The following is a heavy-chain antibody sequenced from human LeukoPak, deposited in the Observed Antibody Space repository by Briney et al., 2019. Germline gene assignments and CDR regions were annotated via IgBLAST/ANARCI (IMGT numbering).Heavy chain of an antibody. CDR2: ISAYNGHT. D-gene: IGHD5-18*01. Sequence: ASVKVSCKTSGYTFTSYGINWVRRAPGQGLEWMGWISAYNGHTNYAQKLQGRVTMTTDTSTGTAYMELRSLRSDDTAVYYCARSSGYSYGSDPDYWGQGTLVTVSS. V-gene: IGHV1-18*01. J-gene: IGHJ4*02. CDR3: ARSSGYSYGSDPDY. CDR1: GYTFTSYG.